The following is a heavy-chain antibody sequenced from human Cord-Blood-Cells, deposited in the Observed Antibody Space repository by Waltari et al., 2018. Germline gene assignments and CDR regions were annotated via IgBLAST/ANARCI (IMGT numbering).Heavy chain of an antibody. V-gene: IGHV6-1*01. J-gene: IGHJ4*02. CDR1: GDSVPSNTAA. Sequence: QVHPQQSGPGLVKPSQTLSPPSPISGDSVPSNTAAWNRISQSPSRGLEWLGRTYYRSKWYNDYAVSVKSRITINPDTSKNQFSLQLNSVTPEDTAVYYCAREVRGKYYFDYWGQGTLVTVSS. CDR3: AREVRGKYYFDY. CDR2: TYYRSKWYN. D-gene: IGHD3-16*01.